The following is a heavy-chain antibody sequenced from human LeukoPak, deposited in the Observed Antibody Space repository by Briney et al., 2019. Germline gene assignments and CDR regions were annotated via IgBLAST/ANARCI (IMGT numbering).Heavy chain of an antibody. V-gene: IGHV3-30-3*01. CDR3: ARDGVITVAGTGYYFDY. CDR2: ISYDGNYK. J-gene: IGHJ4*02. CDR1: GFSFSSYS. Sequence: GGSLRLSCAASGFSFSSYSMHWVRQAPGKGLEWLAVISYDGNYKYYTDFVKGRFIISRDNSKTTLYLQMNSLRAEDTALYFCARDGVITVAGTGYYFDYWGQGTLVTVSS. D-gene: IGHD6-19*01.